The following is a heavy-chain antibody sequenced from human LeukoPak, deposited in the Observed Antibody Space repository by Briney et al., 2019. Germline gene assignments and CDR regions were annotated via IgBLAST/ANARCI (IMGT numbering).Heavy chain of an antibody. V-gene: IGHV1-2*02. Sequence: ASVKVSCKASGCTFTGYYMHWVRQAPGQGLEWMGWINPNSGGTNYAQKFQGRVTMTRDTSISTAYMELSRLRSDDTAVYYCARDRITMIVVVAEDAFDIWGQGTMVTVSS. CDR1: GCTFTGYY. CDR2: INPNSGGT. D-gene: IGHD3-22*01. J-gene: IGHJ3*02. CDR3: ARDRITMIVVVAEDAFDI.